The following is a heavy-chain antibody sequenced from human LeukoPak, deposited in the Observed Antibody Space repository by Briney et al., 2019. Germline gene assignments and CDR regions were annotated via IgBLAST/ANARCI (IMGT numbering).Heavy chain of an antibody. CDR3: AKESGGYFGNFDY. J-gene: IGHJ4*02. Sequence: PGRSLRLSCAASGFTFSSHGMHWVRQAPGKGLEWVAFISHDGSNYYYADSVKGRFTISRDNSKNTLYLQMNSLRAEDTAVFYCAKESGGYFGNFDYWGQGTLVTVSS. V-gene: IGHV3-30*18. CDR2: ISHDGSNY. CDR1: GFTFSSHG. D-gene: IGHD1-26*01.